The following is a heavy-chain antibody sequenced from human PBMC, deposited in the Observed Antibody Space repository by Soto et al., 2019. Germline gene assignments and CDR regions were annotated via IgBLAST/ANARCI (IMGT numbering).Heavy chain of an antibody. Sequence: QVQLVQSGAEVKKPGSSGKVSCKASGGTFSSYAISWVRQAPGQGREWMGGIIPIFGTANYAQKFQGRVTITADESTSTAYMELSSMRSEDTAVYYCARGSYGTRFDYWGQGTLVTVSS. D-gene: IGHD5-18*01. J-gene: IGHJ4*02. CDR3: ARGSYGTRFDY. V-gene: IGHV1-69*01. CDR1: GGTFSSYA. CDR2: IIPIFGTA.